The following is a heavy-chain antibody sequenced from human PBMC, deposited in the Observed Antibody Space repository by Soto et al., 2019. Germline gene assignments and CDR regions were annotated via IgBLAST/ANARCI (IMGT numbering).Heavy chain of an antibody. CDR1: GASFSGSY. CDR3: AVWSALTQYYFDS. CDR2: AYYSGTT. D-gene: IGHD3-3*01. J-gene: IGHJ4*01. V-gene: IGHV4-59*13. Sequence: SETLSLTCAVSGASFSGSYWSWIRQPPGKGLEWIGYAYYSGTTVYNPSLKSRVSISVDTSKNHVSLRLKSVTAADTAVYYCAVWSALTQYYFDSWGHGTLVTAPQ.